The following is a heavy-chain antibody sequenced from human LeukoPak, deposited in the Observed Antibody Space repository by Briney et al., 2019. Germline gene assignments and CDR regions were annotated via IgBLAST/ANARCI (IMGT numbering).Heavy chain of an antibody. D-gene: IGHD3-22*01. Sequence: PSETLSLTCTVSGGSISSYYWSWIRQPAGKGLEWIGRIYTSGSTNYNPSLKSRVTMSVDTSKNQFSLKLRSVTAADTAVYYCARVCDSSGRDGVAYMDVWGKGTTVTVSS. CDR2: IYTSGST. CDR3: ARVCDSSGRDGVAYMDV. J-gene: IGHJ6*03. V-gene: IGHV4-4*07. CDR1: GGSISSYY.